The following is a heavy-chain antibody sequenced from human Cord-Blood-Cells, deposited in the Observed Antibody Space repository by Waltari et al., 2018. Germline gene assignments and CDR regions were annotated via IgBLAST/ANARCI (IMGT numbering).Heavy chain of an antibody. Sequence: QVQLVQSGAEVKKPGASVKVSCKASGYTFTSYAFNWVRQATGQGLEWMGWMNPNSVNTGYAQKFQGRVTMTRNTSISTAYMELSSLRSEDTAVYYCARGEGIYYNSVWFDPWGQGTLVTVSS. D-gene: IGHD3-10*01. V-gene: IGHV1-8*01. CDR3: ARGEGIYYNSVWFDP. J-gene: IGHJ5*02. CDR2: MNPNSVNT. CDR1: GYTFTSYA.